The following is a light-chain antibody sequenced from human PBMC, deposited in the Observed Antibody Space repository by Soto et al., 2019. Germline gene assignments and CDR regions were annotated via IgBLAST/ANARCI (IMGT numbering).Light chain of an antibody. CDR3: QQYNSYSTS. J-gene: IGKJ4*01. V-gene: IGKV3-15*01. Sequence: EIGMTQSPATLSVSPGERATLSCRASQNIYSNLAWYQQKPGQAPRLLIYGASTRATGIPARFSGSGSGTEFTLTISSLQSEDFATYYCQQYNSYSTSFGGGTKVEIK. CDR2: GAS. CDR1: QNIYSN.